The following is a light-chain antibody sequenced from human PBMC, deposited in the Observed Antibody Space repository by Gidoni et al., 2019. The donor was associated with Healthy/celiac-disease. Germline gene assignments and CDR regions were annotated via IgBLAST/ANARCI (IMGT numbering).Light chain of an antibody. Sequence: QSALTQPPSASGSPGQSVTISCTGTSSDVGGYNYVSWYQQHPGTAPKLMIYEVSKRPSGVPDRFFGSKSGNTASLTVSGLQAEDEADYYCSSYAGSNIPVFGGGTKLTVL. CDR2: EVS. V-gene: IGLV2-8*01. CDR3: SSYAGSNIPV. CDR1: SSDVGGYNY. J-gene: IGLJ2*01.